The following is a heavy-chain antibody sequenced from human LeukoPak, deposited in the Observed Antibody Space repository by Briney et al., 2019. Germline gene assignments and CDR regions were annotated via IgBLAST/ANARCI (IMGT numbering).Heavy chain of an antibody. V-gene: IGHV4-34*01. D-gene: IGHD6-6*01. Sequence: PSETLSLTCAVYGESFSGYYWSWIRQPPGKGLEWIGEINQSGSTNYNPSPKSRVSISVDTSKNQFSLKLSSVTAADTAVYYCASIAMGIAARGWFDPWGQGTLVTVSS. CDR1: GESFSGYY. J-gene: IGHJ5*02. CDR3: ASIAMGIAARGWFDP. CDR2: INQSGST.